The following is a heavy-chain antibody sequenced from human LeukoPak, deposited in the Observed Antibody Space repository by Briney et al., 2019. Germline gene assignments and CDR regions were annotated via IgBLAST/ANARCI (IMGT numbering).Heavy chain of an antibody. V-gene: IGHV3-23*01. D-gene: IGHD3-22*01. CDR3: AKASSSGEYYFDY. J-gene: IGHJ4*02. Sequence: GGSLRPSCAASGFTFSSYAMSWVRQAPGKGLEWVSAIGGSGGSTYYADSVKGRFTISRDNSKNTLYLQMSSLRAEDTAVYYCAKASSSGEYYFDYWGQGTLVTVSS. CDR1: GFTFSSYA. CDR2: IGGSGGST.